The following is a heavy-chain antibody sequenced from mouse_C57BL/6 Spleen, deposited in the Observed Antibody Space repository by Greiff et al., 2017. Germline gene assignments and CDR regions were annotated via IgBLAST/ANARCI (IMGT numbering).Heavy chain of an antibody. V-gene: IGHV7-3*01. CDR3: ARYTSGNDY. CDR2: IRNKANGYTT. CDR1: GFTFTDYS. Sequence: EVNVVESGGGLVQPGGSLSLSCAASGFTFTDYSMSWVRQPPGKALEWLGFIRNKANGYTTEYSASVKGRFTISRDNSQSILYLQMNALRAEDSATYYGARYTSGNDYWGQGTTLTVSS. J-gene: IGHJ2*01.